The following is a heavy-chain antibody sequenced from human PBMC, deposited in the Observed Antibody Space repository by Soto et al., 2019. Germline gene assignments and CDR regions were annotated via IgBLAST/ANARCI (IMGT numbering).Heavy chain of an antibody. CDR1: GGSISNYY. J-gene: IGHJ4*02. V-gene: IGHV4-59*01. Sequence: SETLSLTCTVSGGSISNYYWSWVRQSPGKGLEWIGYIFYIGTTNYNPSLKSRVTIPLDTSKNQFSLKLRSVTAADTAVYYCVRGGGGYGNGTIDYWGQGTLVTVSS. CDR3: VRGGGGYGNGTIDY. CDR2: IFYIGTT. D-gene: IGHD5-18*01.